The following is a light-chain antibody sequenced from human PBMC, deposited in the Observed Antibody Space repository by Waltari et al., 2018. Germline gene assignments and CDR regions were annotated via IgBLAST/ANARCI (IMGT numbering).Light chain of an antibody. CDR3: MQGTHWPLT. CDR1: HSLVNSDGNTY. CDR2: KVS. V-gene: IGKV2-30*01. Sequence: VVMTQSPLTLPVTLGQTASISCKSSHSLVNSDGNTYLAWFQQRPGQSPSRLIYKVSNRESGVPDRFSASGSGTDFTLKISSVEAEDVGVYYCMQGTHWPLTFGGGTKVEIK. J-gene: IGKJ4*01.